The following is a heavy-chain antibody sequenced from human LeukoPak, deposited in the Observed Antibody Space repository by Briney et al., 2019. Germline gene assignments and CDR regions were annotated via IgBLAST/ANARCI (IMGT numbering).Heavy chain of an antibody. D-gene: IGHD3-16*02. CDR1: GFTFSNYW. V-gene: IGHV3-7*01. J-gene: IGHJ4*02. CDR3: LPGGSYHFH. Sequence: GGSLRLSCVVSGFTFSNYWMSWVRQAPGKGLEWVANIKEDGSERYYVDSVKGRFTISRDNAKDSLYLQMNSLRAEDTSVYYCLPGGSYHFHWGQGTLVTVFS. CDR2: IKEDGSER.